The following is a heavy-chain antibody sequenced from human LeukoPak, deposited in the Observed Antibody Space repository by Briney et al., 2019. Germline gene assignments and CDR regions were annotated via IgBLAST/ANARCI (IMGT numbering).Heavy chain of an antibody. CDR2: ISGSGSST. Sequence: GGSLRLSCAASGFTFSSYDLTWVRQAPGKGLEWVSSISGSGSSTYYADSVKGRFTISRDNSKNTLNLQMNSLRAEDTAVYYCARTTYGSGSIRYYYYYMDVWGKGTTVTISS. CDR3: ARTTYGSGSIRYYYYYMDV. J-gene: IGHJ6*03. V-gene: IGHV3-23*01. CDR1: GFTFSSYD. D-gene: IGHD3-10*01.